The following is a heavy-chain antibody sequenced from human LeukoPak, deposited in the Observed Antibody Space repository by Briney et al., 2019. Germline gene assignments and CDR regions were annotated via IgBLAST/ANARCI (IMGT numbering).Heavy chain of an antibody. CDR2: ISSTSGYI. V-gene: IGHV3-21*01. D-gene: IGHD3-10*01. J-gene: IGHJ6*01. Sequence: PGGSLRLSCAASGFTFSNYAMSWVRQAPGKGLEWVSSISSTSGYIYYADSLKGRFIISRDNAKNSLYLQVISLRVEDTAVYYCARECGGGGYFYYYSMDVWGKGTTVTVSS. CDR3: ARECGGGGYFYYYSMDV. CDR1: GFTFSNYA.